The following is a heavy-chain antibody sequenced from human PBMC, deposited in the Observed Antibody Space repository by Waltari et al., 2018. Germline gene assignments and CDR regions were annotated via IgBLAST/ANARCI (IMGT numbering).Heavy chain of an antibody. D-gene: IGHD3-22*01. Sequence: EVQLLESGGGLVQPGGSLRLSCAASGFTFSSYAMSWVRQAPGKGLEWVSAISGSGGSTYYGDSVKGRCTISRDNSKNTLYLQMNSLRGEDTAVYYCAKAGDAGYDSSGYRGYYFDYWGQGTLVTVSS. J-gene: IGHJ4*02. CDR2: ISGSGGST. V-gene: IGHV3-23*01. CDR1: GFTFSSYA. CDR3: AKAGDAGYDSSGYRGYYFDY.